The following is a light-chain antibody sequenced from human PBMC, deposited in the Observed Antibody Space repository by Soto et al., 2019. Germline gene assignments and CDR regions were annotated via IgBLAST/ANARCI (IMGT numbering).Light chain of an antibody. CDR1: SSDVGGYNY. CDR2: DVS. V-gene: IGLV2-14*01. J-gene: IGLJ1*01. Sequence: QSVQTHPASMSGSPGQSITIACTGTSSDVGGYNYVSWYQQHPGKAPKLMIYDVSNRPSGVSNRFSGSKSGNTASLTISGLQAEDEADYYCSSYTSSSTLEVFGTGTKVTVL. CDR3: SSYTSSSTLEV.